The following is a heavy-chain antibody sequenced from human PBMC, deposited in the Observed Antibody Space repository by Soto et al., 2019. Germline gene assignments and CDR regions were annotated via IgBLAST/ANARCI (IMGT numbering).Heavy chain of an antibody. Sequence: QVQLSQFGAEVKKPGASVKVSCKASGYSFTNFHIHWVRQAPGQGLEWMGMIDPSGGITRDAQRLQGRITMPRDASTSSVYMELRSLTSEETAVYYCARDVLGHDNYETIGYYFDHWGQGTLVTVSS. D-gene: IGHD3-22*01. V-gene: IGHV1-46*01. CDR2: IDPSGGIT. J-gene: IGHJ4*02. CDR1: GYSFTNFH. CDR3: ARDVLGHDNYETIGYYFDH.